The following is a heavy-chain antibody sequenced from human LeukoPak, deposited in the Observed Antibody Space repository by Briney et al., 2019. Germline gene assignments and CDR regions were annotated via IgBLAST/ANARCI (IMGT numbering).Heavy chain of an antibody. D-gene: IGHD6-13*01. CDR2: ISGSGGST. V-gene: IGHV3-23*01. J-gene: IGHJ4*02. CDR1: GFTVSSNY. Sequence: GGSLRLSCAASGFTVSSNYMSWVRQAPGKGLEWVSAISGSGGSTYYADSVKGRFTISRDNSKNTLYLQMNSLRAEDTAVYYCAKELKKRSGYSSSWPYWGQGTLVTVSS. CDR3: AKELKKRSGYSSSWPY.